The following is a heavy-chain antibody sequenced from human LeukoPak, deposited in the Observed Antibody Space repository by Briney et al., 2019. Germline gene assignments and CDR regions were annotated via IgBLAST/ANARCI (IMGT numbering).Heavy chain of an antibody. CDR2: IRNKANSYTT. J-gene: IGHJ4*02. V-gene: IGHV3-72*01. Sequence: GGSLRLSCAASGFTFSDHYMDCVRQAPGKGLEWVGRIRNKANSYTTECAASVKGRFTISRDDSKNSLYLQMSSLKTEDTAVYSCTRGTGDWGQGTLVTVSS. D-gene: IGHD2-8*02. CDR3: TRGTGD. CDR1: GFTFSDHY.